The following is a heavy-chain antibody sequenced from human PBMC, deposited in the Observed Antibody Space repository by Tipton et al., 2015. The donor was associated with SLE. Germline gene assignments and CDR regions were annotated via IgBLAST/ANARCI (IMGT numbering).Heavy chain of an antibody. D-gene: IGHD6-19*01. CDR3: AKEQWYEVFDY. Sequence: GSLRLSCAASGFIFASYAMSWVRQAPGKGLERVSTISGGYGNTDYADSVKGRFTISRDDSKNTLYLQMNSLGADDTAVYYCAKEQWYEVFDYWGQGTLVTVSS. CDR2: ISGGYGNT. V-gene: IGHV3-23*01. J-gene: IGHJ4*02. CDR1: GFIFASYA.